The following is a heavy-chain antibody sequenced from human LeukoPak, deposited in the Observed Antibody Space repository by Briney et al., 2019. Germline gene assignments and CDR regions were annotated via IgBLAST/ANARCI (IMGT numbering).Heavy chain of an antibody. CDR3: AKAGGYYGSGSPDYFDH. CDR2: LSGSGVSI. D-gene: IGHD3-10*01. Sequence: GGSLRLSCAASGFTFSSYAMTWVRQAPGKGLEWVSSLSGSGVSIFYADSVKGRFTISRDNSQNTVFLQMNSLRDEDTAVYFCAKAGGYYGSGSPDYFDHWGQGTPVTVSS. V-gene: IGHV3-23*01. CDR1: GFTFSSYA. J-gene: IGHJ4*02.